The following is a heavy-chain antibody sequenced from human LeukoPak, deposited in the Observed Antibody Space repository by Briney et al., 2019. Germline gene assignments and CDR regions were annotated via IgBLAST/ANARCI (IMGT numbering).Heavy chain of an antibody. D-gene: IGHD6-13*01. J-gene: IGHJ4*02. CDR1: GYTLTNYG. CDR3: ARGHGDSSSWYPFDY. CDR2: INTANGDT. Sequence: ASVKVSCKASGYTLTNYGMHWVRQAPGQRLEWMAWINTANGDTKYSQKFQGRVTITADESTSTAYMELSSLRSEDTAVYYCARGHGDSSSWYPFDYWGQGTLVTVSS. V-gene: IGHV1-3*04.